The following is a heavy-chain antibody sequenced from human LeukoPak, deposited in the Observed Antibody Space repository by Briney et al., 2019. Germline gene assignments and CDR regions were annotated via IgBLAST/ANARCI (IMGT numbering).Heavy chain of an antibody. J-gene: IGHJ4*02. V-gene: IGHV1-2*02. CDR3: ARVLFYSSGNKSSRVDY. CDR2: INPDSGGT. CDR1: GYTFTGYY. Sequence: GASVKVSCKASGYTFTGYYIHWVRQAPGQGPEWMGWINPDSGGTNYAQKFQGRVTMTRDTFIRTAYMELSRLRSDDTAVYYCARVLFYSSGNKSSRVDYWGQGTLVTVSS. D-gene: IGHD6-19*01.